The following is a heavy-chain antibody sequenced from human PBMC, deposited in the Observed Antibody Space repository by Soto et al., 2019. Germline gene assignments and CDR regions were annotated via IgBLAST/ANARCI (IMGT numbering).Heavy chain of an antibody. J-gene: IGHJ6*02. D-gene: IGHD3-22*01. CDR3: ARHYYYSSSYRAPYFHGMDV. CDR2: IFYSGTT. V-gene: IGHV4-39*01. CDR1: GGSISSSGYY. Sequence: SETLSLPCTVSGGSISSSGYYWGWIRQSPGKGLEWIGTIFYSGTTYYNPSLESRITIYQATSNNQFSLTLTSVTAAETAVYNCARHYYYSSSYRAPYFHGMDVWGQGTTVTVSS.